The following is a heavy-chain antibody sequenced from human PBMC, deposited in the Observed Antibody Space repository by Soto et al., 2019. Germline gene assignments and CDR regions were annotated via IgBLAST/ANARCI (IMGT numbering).Heavy chain of an antibody. D-gene: IGHD6-19*01. CDR1: GFTVSSNY. Sequence: EVQLVESGGGLVQPGGSLRLSCAASGFTVSSNYMSWVRQAPGKGLEWVSVIYSGGSTYYADSVKGRFTISRHNSKTTLYRQMNSLIAEDTAVYCCAREGAGTYYWGQGTLVTVSS. J-gene: IGHJ4*02. CDR2: IYSGGST. V-gene: IGHV3-53*04. CDR3: AREGAGTYY.